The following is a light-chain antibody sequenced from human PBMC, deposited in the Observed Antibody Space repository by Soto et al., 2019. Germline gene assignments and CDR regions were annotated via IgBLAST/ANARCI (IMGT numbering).Light chain of an antibody. Sequence: EIVMTQSPATLSVSPGERATLSCRASQSVSSNLAWYQQKPGQAPRLLIYGASTRATGIPARFRGSGSGAEFTLTINSLQSEDFAVYYCQPYNNWPLTFGGGTKVDIK. V-gene: IGKV3-15*01. J-gene: IGKJ4*01. CDR1: QSVSSN. CDR2: GAS. CDR3: QPYNNWPLT.